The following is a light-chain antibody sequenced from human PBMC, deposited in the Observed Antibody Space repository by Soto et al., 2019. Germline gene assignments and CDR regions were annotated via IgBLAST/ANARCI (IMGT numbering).Light chain of an antibody. J-gene: IGKJ4*01. CDR2: DAS. CDR3: QQYDTWPLT. Sequence: EIVITQAPATLSVSRVERVTLSCRARQSVGSNLAWYQQTPGQAPRVVIYDASTRATVIPARFSGSGSGTEFTLTISSLQSEDFAVYYCQQYDTWPLTFGGGTKVDIK. V-gene: IGKV3-15*01. CDR1: QSVGSN.